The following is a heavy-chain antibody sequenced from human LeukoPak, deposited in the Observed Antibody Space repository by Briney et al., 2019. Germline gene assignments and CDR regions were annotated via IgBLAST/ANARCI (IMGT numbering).Heavy chain of an antibody. V-gene: IGHV4-38-2*02. CDR2: IYHSGST. Sequence: SETLSLTCTVSGYSISSGYYWGWIRQPPGKGLEWIGTIYHSGSTYYNPSLKSRVTISVDTSKNQFSLKLSSVTAADTAVYYCARGYFSSWYVNWFDPWGQGTLVTISS. J-gene: IGHJ5*02. D-gene: IGHD6-13*01. CDR3: ARGYFSSWYVNWFDP. CDR1: GYSISSGYY.